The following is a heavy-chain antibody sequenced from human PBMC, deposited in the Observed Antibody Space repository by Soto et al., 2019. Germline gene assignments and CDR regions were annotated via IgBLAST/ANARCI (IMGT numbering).Heavy chain of an antibody. CDR1: GASVSTGVYY. CDR3: AGAVSDFDVRRYRTSYFDQ. J-gene: IGHJ4*02. V-gene: IGHV4-31*03. CDR2: IDNSGST. Sequence: SETLSLTCTVSGASVSTGVYYWTWIRQHPGRGLEWIGYIDNSGSTYYNPSLTGRVDISVDTSKNQFSLNLQSVTAADTAFYYCAGAVSDFDVRRYRTSYFDQWGQGLLVTVSS. D-gene: IGHD3-10*02.